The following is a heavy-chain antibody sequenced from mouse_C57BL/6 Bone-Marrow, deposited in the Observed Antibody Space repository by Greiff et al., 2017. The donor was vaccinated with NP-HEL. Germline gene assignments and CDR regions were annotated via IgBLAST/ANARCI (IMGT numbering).Heavy chain of an antibody. CDR3: ARGGSSGY. V-gene: IGHV3-6*01. CDR1: GYSITSGYY. J-gene: IGHJ2*01. Sequence: ESGPGLVKPSQSLSLTCSVTGYSITSGYYWNWIRQFPGNKLEWMGYISYDGSNNYNPSLKNRISITRDTSKNQFFLKLNSVTTEDTATYYCARGGSSGYWGQGTTLTVAS. D-gene: IGHD1-1*01. CDR2: ISYDGSN.